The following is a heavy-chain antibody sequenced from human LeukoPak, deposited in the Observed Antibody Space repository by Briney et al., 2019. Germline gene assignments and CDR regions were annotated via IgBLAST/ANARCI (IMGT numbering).Heavy chain of an antibody. Sequence: SETLSLTCTVSGGSISSSSYYWGWIRQPPGKGLEWIGSIYYSGSTNYNPSLKSRVTISVDTSKNHFSLKLSSVTAADTAVYYCARITMAGNYYYYMDVWGKGTTVTVSS. J-gene: IGHJ6*03. CDR3: ARITMAGNYYYYMDV. V-gene: IGHV4-39*07. CDR2: IYYSGST. D-gene: IGHD6-19*01. CDR1: GGSISSSSYY.